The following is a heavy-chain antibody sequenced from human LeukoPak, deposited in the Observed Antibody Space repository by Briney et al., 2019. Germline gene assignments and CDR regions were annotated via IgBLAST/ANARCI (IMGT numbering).Heavy chain of an antibody. D-gene: IGHD6-19*01. CDR2: ISSSGTYI. CDR1: AFTFSSYS. CDR3: ARVPPSSGWYIFDN. V-gene: IGHV3-21*01. J-gene: IGHJ4*02. Sequence: PGGSLRLSCAASAFTFSSYSMNWVRQAPGKGLEWVSSISSSGTYIYYADSVKGRFTISRDNAKGSLYLQMNSLRVEDTAVYYCARVPPSSGWYIFDNWGQGTLVTVSS.